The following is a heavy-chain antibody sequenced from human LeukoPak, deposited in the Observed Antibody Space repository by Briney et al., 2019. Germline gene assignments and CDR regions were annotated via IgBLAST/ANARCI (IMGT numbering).Heavy chain of an antibody. CDR3: ARSARSYGYDY. CDR2: IYYSGSS. J-gene: IGHJ4*02. V-gene: IGHV4-31*11. CDR1: GGSISSGGYS. Sequence: SQTLSLTCAVSGGSISSGGYSWSWIRQHPEKGLEWIGYIYYSGSSYYNPSLKSRVTTSVDTSKNQFSLKLSSMTAADTAVYYCARSARSYGYDYWGQGTLVTVSS. D-gene: IGHD5-18*01.